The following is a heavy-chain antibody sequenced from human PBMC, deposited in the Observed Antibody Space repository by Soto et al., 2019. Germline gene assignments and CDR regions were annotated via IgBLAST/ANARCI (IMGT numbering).Heavy chain of an antibody. Sequence: GQSLKISCKGSGYSFTSYWVGWVRQMPGKGLEWMGIIYPGDSDTRYSPSFQGQVTISADKSISTAYLQWSSLKASDTAMYYCARVPPYDSSGYYLDYWGQGTLVTVSS. CDR3: ARVPPYDSSGYYLDY. D-gene: IGHD3-22*01. CDR1: GYSFTSYW. V-gene: IGHV5-51*01. CDR2: IYPGDSDT. J-gene: IGHJ4*02.